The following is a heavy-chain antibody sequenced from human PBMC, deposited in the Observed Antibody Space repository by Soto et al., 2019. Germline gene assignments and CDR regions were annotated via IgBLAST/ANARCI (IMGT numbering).Heavy chain of an antibody. J-gene: IGHJ4*02. CDR2: ISGSGGST. CDR3: AKDGYCSSTTCFTYFDY. CDR1: GFTFSSYA. Sequence: PGGSLRLSCAASGFTFSSYAMSWVRQAPGKGLEWVSAISGSGGSTYYADSVKGRFTISRDNSKNTLYLQMNSLRAEDTAIYYCAKDGYCSSTTCFTYFDYWGQGALVTVSS. V-gene: IGHV3-23*01. D-gene: IGHD2-2*03.